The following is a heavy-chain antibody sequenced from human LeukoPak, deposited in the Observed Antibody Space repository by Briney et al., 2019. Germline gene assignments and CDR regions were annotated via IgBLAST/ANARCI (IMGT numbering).Heavy chain of an antibody. J-gene: IGHJ6*03. V-gene: IGHV1-69*05. CDR2: IIPIFGTA. Sequence: ASVKVSCKASGGTFSSYAISWVRQAPGQGLEWMGGIIPIFGTANYAQKFQGRVTITTDESTSTAYMELSSLRSEDTAVYYCARGTPYYYYYYMDVWGKGTTVTDSS. D-gene: IGHD1-14*01. CDR3: ARGTPYYYYYYMDV. CDR1: GGTFSSYA.